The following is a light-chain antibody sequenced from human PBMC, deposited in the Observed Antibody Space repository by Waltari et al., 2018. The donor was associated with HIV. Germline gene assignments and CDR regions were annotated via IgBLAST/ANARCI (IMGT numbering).Light chain of an antibody. Sequence: DIQMTQFPSSVSASVGDRVSRTCRATQGIANWVAWYQQKPGRAPKLLLHGASILQEGVPSRFSGSGSGTVFTLTLKSRQPEDFATYFCQQTNSFPVTFGQGTRLDSK. V-gene: IGKV1D-12*01. CDR3: QQTNSFPVT. J-gene: IGKJ5*01. CDR2: GAS. CDR1: QGIANW.